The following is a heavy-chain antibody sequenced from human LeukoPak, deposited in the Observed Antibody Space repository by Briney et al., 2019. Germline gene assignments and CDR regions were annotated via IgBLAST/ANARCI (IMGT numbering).Heavy chain of an antibody. CDR3: ARPTSGQSFDI. CDR2: IYPGDST. V-gene: IGHV3-53*01. Sequence: GGSLRLSCAASGFTVSGNYMSWVRQAPGKGLEWVSIIYPGDSTYYADSVKGRFTISRNNSKNTLHLQMNSLRAEDTAVYFCARPTSGQSFDIWGQGTMVTVSS. D-gene: IGHD6-19*01. CDR1: GFTVSGNY. J-gene: IGHJ3*02.